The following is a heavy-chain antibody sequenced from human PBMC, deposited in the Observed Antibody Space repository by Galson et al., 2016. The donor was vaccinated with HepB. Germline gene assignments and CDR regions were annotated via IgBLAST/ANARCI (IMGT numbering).Heavy chain of an antibody. CDR3: ARDRSTVTYLDY. Sequence: SLRLSCAASGFSFRSYDMHWVRQAPGKGLEWVAGISYDGNNINYGYSVKGRLTISRDNSKNTLYLQMNSLRAEDTAVYFCARDRSTVTYLDYWGQGTLVSVSS. J-gene: IGHJ4*02. D-gene: IGHD4-17*01. V-gene: IGHV3-33*01. CDR1: GFSFRSYD. CDR2: ISYDGNNI.